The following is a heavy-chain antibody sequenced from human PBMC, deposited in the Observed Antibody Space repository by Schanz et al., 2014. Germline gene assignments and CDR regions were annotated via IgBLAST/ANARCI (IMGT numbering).Heavy chain of an antibody. J-gene: IGHJ4*02. CDR3: AKGRGSWGYFFDN. D-gene: IGHD6-13*01. V-gene: IGHV3-72*01. CDR2: TRNKANSYTT. Sequence: EVQVVESGGGLVQPGGSLRLSCAASGFTFSDHHMDWVRQAPGKGLEWLGRTRNKANSYTTGYAASVKGRFTISRDESKNSLYLQMNSLKTEDTAVYLCAKGRGSWGYFFDNWGQGTLVTVSS. CDR1: GFTFSDHH.